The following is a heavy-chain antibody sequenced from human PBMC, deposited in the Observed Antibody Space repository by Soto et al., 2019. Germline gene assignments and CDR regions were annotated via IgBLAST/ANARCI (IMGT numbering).Heavy chain of an antibody. CDR3: ARDMGYCSGGSCYPYYYYGMDV. Sequence: SVKVSCKASGGTISSYAISWVRQDPGQGLEWMGGIIPIFGTANYAQKFQGRVTITADESTSTAYMELSRLRSEDTAVYYCARDMGYCSGGSCYPYYYYGMDVWGQGTTVTVSS. D-gene: IGHD2-15*01. CDR1: GGTISSYA. V-gene: IGHV1-69*13. J-gene: IGHJ6*02. CDR2: IIPIFGTA.